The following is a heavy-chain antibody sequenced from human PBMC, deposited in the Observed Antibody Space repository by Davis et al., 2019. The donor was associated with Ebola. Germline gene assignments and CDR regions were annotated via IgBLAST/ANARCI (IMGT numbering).Heavy chain of an antibody. Sequence: SETLSLTCAVSGYSISSGYYWGWIRQPPGRGLEWIGSLYHSGSTYYNPSLKSRVTISVDRSKNQFSLKLSSVTAADTAVYYCARGRYQLDWFDPWGQGTLVTVSS. J-gene: IGHJ5*02. CDR3: ARGRYQLDWFDP. CDR1: GYSISSGYY. D-gene: IGHD2-2*01. CDR2: LYHSGST. V-gene: IGHV4-38-2*01.